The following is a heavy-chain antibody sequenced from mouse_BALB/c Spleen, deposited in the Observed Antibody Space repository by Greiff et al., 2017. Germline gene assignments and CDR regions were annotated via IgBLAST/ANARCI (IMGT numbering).Heavy chain of an antibody. J-gene: IGHJ2*01. CDR1: GFTFSSFG. Sequence: EVKLMESGGGLVQPGGSRKLSCAASGFTFSSFGMHWVRQAPEKGLEWVAYISSGSSTIYYADTVKGRFTISRDNAKNTLYLEMSSLRSEDTAMYYCARDQDGFDYWGQGTTLTVSS. CDR2: ISSGSSTI. D-gene: IGHD2-3*01. V-gene: IGHV5-17*02. CDR3: ARDQDGFDY.